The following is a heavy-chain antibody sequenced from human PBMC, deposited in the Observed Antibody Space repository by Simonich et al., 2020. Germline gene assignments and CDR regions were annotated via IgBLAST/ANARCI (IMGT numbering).Heavy chain of an antibody. Sequence: QVQLVQSGAEVKKPGASVKVSCKASGDTFTGYYMHWVRQAPGQGLEVMGWINPHSGGTNYAQKVQGRVTMTRDTSISTAYMELGRLRSDDTAVYYCARWPSIPASYGSGSYFDYWGQGTLVTVSS. D-gene: IGHD3-10*01. V-gene: IGHV1-2*02. J-gene: IGHJ4*02. CDR1: GDTFTGYY. CDR3: ARWPSIPASYGSGSYFDY. CDR2: INPHSGGT.